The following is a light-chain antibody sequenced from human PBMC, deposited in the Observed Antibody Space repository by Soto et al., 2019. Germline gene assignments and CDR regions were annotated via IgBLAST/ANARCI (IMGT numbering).Light chain of an antibody. J-gene: IGKJ1*01. Sequence: EIVLTQSPGSLSLSPGEIATLSCRASQSVNSNLAWYQQKAGQAPRLLIYGTSTRAAGIPARFSGSGSGTDFTLTISSLQFEDFAVYYCQKYNNWPRKFGQGTKVDIK. CDR1: QSVNSN. CDR2: GTS. CDR3: QKYNNWPRK. V-gene: IGKV3-15*01.